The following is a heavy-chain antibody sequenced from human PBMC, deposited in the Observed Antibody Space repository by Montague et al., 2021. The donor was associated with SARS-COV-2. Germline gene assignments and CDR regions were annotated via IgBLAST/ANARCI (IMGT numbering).Heavy chain of an antibody. Sequence: SETLSLTCTVSGGSISSYYWSRIRQPPGKGLEWIGYIYYSGSTXXXPSXXXRVTISVDTSKNQFSLKLSSVTAADTAVYYCARAPVAHITIFGVVTSFDYWGQGTLVTVSS. J-gene: IGHJ4*02. CDR3: ARAPVAHITIFGVVTSFDY. CDR1: GGSISSYY. V-gene: IGHV4-59*01. CDR2: IYYSGST. D-gene: IGHD3-3*01.